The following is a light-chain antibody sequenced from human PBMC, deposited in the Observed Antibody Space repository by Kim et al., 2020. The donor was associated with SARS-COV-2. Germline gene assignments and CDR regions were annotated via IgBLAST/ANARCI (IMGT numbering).Light chain of an antibody. CDR3: QVWDRSSDHVV. CDR2: YDS. Sequence: SYELTQPPSVSVAPGKTARITCGGNNIGSKSVHWYQQKPGQAPVLVIYYDSDRPSGIPERLSGSNSGNTATLTISRVEAGDEAEYYCQVWDRSSDHVVFG. J-gene: IGLJ2*01. CDR1: NIGSKS. V-gene: IGLV3-21*04.